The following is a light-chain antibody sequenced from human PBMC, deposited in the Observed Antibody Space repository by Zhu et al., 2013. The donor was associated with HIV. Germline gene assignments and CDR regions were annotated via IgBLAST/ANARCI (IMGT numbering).Light chain of an antibody. J-gene: IGLJ1*01. CDR1: STDVAFYNF. CDR2: DVS. CDR3: AAWDDSLTTYV. V-gene: IGLV2-11*01. Sequence: QSALPQPRSVSGSPGQSVIISCTGTSTDVAFYNFVSWYQQYPGKVPKLIIYDVSQRPSGVPARFSGSKSGTSASLAISGLRSEDEADYYCAAWDDSLTTYVFGTGTKVTVL.